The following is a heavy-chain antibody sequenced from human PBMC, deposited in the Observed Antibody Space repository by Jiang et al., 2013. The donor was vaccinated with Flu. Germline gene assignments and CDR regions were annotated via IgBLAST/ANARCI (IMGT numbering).Heavy chain of an antibody. CDR3: ARETRPLDY. D-gene: IGHD1-1*01. V-gene: IGHV1-2*06. CDR1: TGYY. Sequence: TGYYMHWVRQAPGQGLEWMGRINPNSGGTNYAQKFQGRVAMTRDTSISTAYMELSRLRSDDTAVYYCARETRPLDYWGQGTLVTVSS. CDR2: INPNSGGT. J-gene: IGHJ4*02.